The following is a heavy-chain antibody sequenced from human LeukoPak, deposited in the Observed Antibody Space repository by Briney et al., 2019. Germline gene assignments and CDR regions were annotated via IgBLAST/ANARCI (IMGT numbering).Heavy chain of an antibody. CDR3: ARQPYCSGGSCYSGLYYYGMDV. J-gene: IGHJ6*02. D-gene: IGHD2-15*01. CDR1: GGSISSSSYY. CDR2: IYYSGST. Sequence: SSETLSLTCTVSGGSISSSSYYWGWIRQPPGKGLEWIGSIYYSGSTYYNPSLKSRVTISVDTSKNQFSLKLSSVTAADTAVYYCARQPYCSGGSCYSGLYYYGMDVWGQGTTVTVSS. V-gene: IGHV4-39*01.